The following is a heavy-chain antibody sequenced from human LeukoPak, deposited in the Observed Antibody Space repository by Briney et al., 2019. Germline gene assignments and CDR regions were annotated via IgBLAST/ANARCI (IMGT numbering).Heavy chain of an antibody. V-gene: IGHV3-9*01. Sequence: TGGSLRLSCAASGFTFDDYAMHWVRQAPGKGLEWVSGISWNSGSIGYADSVKGRFTISRDNAKNSLYLQMNCLRAENTALYYCAKDIREYYYDSSGYAYYYYYGMDVWGQGTTVTVSS. D-gene: IGHD3-22*01. J-gene: IGHJ6*02. CDR2: ISWNSGSI. CDR1: GFTFDDYA. CDR3: AKDIREYYYDSSGYAYYYYYGMDV.